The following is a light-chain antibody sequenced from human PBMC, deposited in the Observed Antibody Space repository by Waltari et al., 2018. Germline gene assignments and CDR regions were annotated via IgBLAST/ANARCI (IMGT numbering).Light chain of an antibody. J-gene: IGKJ4*01. CDR2: KAS. V-gene: IGKV1-5*03. CDR1: QGISVL. Sequence: DIQMTQSPSTLSASVGDRVTITRRASQGISVLLAGYQQKPGSAPTLLLYKASTLESGVPSRFSGSGSDREFTLTISSLQPDDAATYYCHQYNNDPLTFGGGTKVEV. CDR3: HQYNNDPLT.